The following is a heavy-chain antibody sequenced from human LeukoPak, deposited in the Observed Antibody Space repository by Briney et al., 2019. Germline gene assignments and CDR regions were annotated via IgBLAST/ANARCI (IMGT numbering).Heavy chain of an antibody. CDR2: ISAYNGNT. CDR1: GYTFTSYG. CDR3: AREWARLGELID. Sequence: ASVKVSCKASGYTFTSYGISWVRQAPGQGLEWMGWISAYNGNTNYAQKLQGRVTMTTDTSTGTAYMELRSLRSGDTAVYYCAREWARLGELIDWGQGTLATVSS. J-gene: IGHJ4*02. V-gene: IGHV1-18*01. D-gene: IGHD3-16*01.